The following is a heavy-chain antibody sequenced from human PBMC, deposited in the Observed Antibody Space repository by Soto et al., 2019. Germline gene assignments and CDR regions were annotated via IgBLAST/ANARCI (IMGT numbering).Heavy chain of an antibody. V-gene: IGHV3-7*01. J-gene: IGHJ4*02. D-gene: IGHD3-16*01. CDR1: KFTFSSYW. CDR3: AGGGGWVIDS. CDR2: IKQDGSKK. Sequence: EVQLVESGGGLVQPGGSLRLSCAASKFTFSSYWMNWVRQAPGKGLEWVANIKQDGSKKYYVDSVKGRFTISRDNAKNALYLQMNSLRAEDTAVYYCAGGGGWVIDSWGQGALVTVSS.